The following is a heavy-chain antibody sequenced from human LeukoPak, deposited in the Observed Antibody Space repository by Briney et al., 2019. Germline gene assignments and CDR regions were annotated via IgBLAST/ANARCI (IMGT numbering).Heavy chain of an antibody. CDR3: ARGWGSVDY. D-gene: IGHD7-27*01. J-gene: IGHJ4*02. CDR2: INWKGDKK. CDR1: GFTFDDYG. V-gene: IGHV3-20*04. Sequence: GGSLRLSCAASGFTFDDYGMSWVRQAPGKGLEWVSGINWKGDKKGYADSVKGRFTISRDNAKNSLYLQMNSLRAEDTAVYYCARGWGSVDYWGQGTLVTVSS.